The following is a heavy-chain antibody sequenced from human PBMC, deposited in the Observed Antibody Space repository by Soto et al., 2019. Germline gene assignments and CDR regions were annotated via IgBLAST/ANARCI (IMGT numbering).Heavy chain of an antibody. D-gene: IGHD6-6*01. CDR3: AKDLTRQLAYWLDP. V-gene: IGHV1-2*02. J-gene: IGHJ5*02. CDR2: INAHSGGT. CDR1: GFSFTGYY. Sequence: ASVKVSCKASGFSFTGYYIHWLRQAPGQGLEWMGWINAHSGGTEYAQKFQGRVTLTRDTSIATAYLTLTSLTSDDTALYYCAKDLTRQLAYWLDPWGQGAQVTAPQ.